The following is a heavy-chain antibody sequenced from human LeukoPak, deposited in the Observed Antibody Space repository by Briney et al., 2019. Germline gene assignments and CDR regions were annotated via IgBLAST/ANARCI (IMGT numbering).Heavy chain of an antibody. CDR2: IIPILGIA. V-gene: IGHV1-69*04. J-gene: IGHJ4*02. CDR1: GGTFSSYA. CDR3: ARSWELLQFDY. D-gene: IGHD1-26*01. Sequence: ASVKVSCKASGGTFSSYAISWLRQAPGQGLEWMGRIIPILGIANYAQKFQGRVTITADKSTSTAYMELSSLRSEDTAVYHCARSWELLQFDYWGQGTLVTVSS.